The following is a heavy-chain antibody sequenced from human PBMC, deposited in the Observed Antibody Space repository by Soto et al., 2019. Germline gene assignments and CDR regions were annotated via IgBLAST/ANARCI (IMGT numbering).Heavy chain of an antibody. J-gene: IGHJ6*02. CDR3: AKDHRIRIFCVVIDQSYCDYYGMDF. D-gene: IGHD3-3*01. CDR1: GYTFTSYG. V-gene: IGHV1-18*01. CDR2: ISAYNGNT. Sequence: QVQLVQSGAEVKKPGASVKVSCKASGYTFTSYGISWVRQAPGQGLEWMGWISAYNGNTNYAQKLQGRVTMTTDTTTSSAKKKQGSVRFDDTAAYYCAKDHRIRIFCVVIDQSYCDYYGMDFWGQGTTVTVSS.